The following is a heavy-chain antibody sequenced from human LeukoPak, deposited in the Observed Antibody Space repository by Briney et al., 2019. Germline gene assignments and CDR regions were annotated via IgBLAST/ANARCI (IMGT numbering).Heavy chain of an antibody. CDR2: ISHDGSKE. J-gene: IGHJ4*02. CDR1: GFTLSYYG. D-gene: IGHD3-9*01. V-gene: IGHV3-30*03. Sequence: PGGSLRLPCAASGFTLSYYGMHWVRQAPGKGLEWVAVISHDGSKELYADSVKGRFTVSRDNSKNTLYLQMNSLRAEDPAVYYCARGRYYDILTGQRYPLDYWGQGTLVTVSS. CDR3: ARGRYYDILTGQRYPLDY.